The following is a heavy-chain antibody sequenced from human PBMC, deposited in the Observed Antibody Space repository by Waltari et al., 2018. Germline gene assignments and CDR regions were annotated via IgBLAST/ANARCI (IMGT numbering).Heavy chain of an antibody. J-gene: IGHJ6*02. CDR3: VKGIWTSAASYYAGLDV. CDR1: GFSFSTYG. CDR2: IHNDGSST. V-gene: IGHV3-23*03. D-gene: IGHD3-22*01. Sequence: EVQVLESGGDLVQPGGSLRLSCAASGFSFSTYGMSWVRQGPGKGLEWVSGIHNDGSSTYYVDSVKGRFTISRDNSKNTRSLQMNSLRAEDTGIYYCVKGIWTSAASYYAGLDVWGQGTTVTVSS.